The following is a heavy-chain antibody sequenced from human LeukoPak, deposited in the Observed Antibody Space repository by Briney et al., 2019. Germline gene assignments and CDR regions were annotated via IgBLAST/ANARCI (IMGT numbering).Heavy chain of an antibody. D-gene: IGHD1-1*01. CDR3: ARDGLSTTGTTWEDYYYYGMDV. Sequence: AASVTVSCKASGYTFTSYAMHWVRQAPGQRLEWMGWINAGNGNTKYSQKFQGRVTITRDTSASTAYMELSSLRSEDTAVYYCARDGLSTTGTTWEDYYYYGMDVWGKGTTVTVPS. J-gene: IGHJ6*04. CDR2: INAGNGNT. V-gene: IGHV1-3*01. CDR1: GYTFTSYA.